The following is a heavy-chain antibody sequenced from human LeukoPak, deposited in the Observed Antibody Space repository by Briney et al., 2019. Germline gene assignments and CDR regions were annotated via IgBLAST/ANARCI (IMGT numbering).Heavy chain of an antibody. CDR2: ISYDGSNK. D-gene: IGHD6-6*01. CDR3: AKEGRRAARHAFFDY. CDR1: GFTFSSYG. J-gene: IGHJ4*02. V-gene: IGHV3-30*18. Sequence: PGGSLRLSCAASGFTFSSYGMHWVRQAPGKGLEWVAVISYDGSNKYYADSVKGRFTISRDNSKNTLYLQMNSLRAEDTAVYYCAKEGRRAARHAFFDYWGQGTLVAVSS.